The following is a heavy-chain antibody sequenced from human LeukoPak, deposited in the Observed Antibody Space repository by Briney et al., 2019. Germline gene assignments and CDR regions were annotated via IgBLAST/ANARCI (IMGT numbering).Heavy chain of an antibody. CDR3: ARGYYYESSGYPDVFDI. D-gene: IGHD3-22*01. J-gene: IGHJ4*02. CDR1: GGSISSYY. V-gene: IGHV4-59*01. CDR2: ISYSGST. Sequence: PSETLSLTCTVSGGSISSYYWSWIRQPPGKGLEWIAYISYSGSTSYNPSLKSRVTISLDMSKNQFSLKVTSATAADTAVYYCARGYYYESSGYPDVFDIWGQGTLVTVPS.